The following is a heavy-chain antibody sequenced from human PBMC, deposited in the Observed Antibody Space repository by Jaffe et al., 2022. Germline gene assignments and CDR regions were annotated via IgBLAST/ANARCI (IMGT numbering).Heavy chain of an antibody. Sequence: QVQLQESGPGLVKPSQTLSLTCTVSGGSISSGSYYWSWIRQPAGKGLEWIGRIYTSGSTNYNPSLKSRVTISVDTSKNQFSLKLSSVTAADTAVYYCARDKGYDFWSGRGPDAFDIWGQGTMVTVSS. CDR2: IYTSGST. V-gene: IGHV4-61*02. CDR3: ARDKGYDFWSGRGPDAFDI. CDR1: GGSISSGSYY. J-gene: IGHJ3*02. D-gene: IGHD3-3*01.